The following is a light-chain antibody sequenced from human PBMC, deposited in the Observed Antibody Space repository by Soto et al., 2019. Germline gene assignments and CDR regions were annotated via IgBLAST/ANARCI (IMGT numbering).Light chain of an antibody. Sequence: DIQLTQSPSTLSTSVGDRVTITCRASQSISSWFAWYQQKPGKAPNLLIYKASRLQSGVPSRFSGSGSGTEFTITVSSLQPDDFATYYCQQYNSYPYTFGQGTKLEIK. CDR2: KAS. CDR3: QQYNSYPYT. CDR1: QSISSW. J-gene: IGKJ2*01. V-gene: IGKV1-5*03.